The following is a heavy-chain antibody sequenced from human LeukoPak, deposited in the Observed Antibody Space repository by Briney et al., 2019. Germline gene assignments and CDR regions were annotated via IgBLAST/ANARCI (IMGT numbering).Heavy chain of an antibody. CDR2: IKQNGSEK. J-gene: IGHJ5*02. V-gene: IGHV3-7*04. D-gene: IGHD2-21*01. CDR1: GFIFSNSW. Sequence: PGGSLRLSCAASGFIFSNSWLNWVRQAPGKGLEWVANIKQNGSEKYYVESVKGRFTISRDNAKDSLYLQMNSLTAEDTAMYYCVRAYHPGGWFDPWGQGTLVTVSS. CDR3: VRAYHPGGWFDP.